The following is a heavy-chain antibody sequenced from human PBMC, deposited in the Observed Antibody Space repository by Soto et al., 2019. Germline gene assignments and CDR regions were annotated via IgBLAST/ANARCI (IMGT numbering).Heavy chain of an antibody. Sequence: SGPTLVNPTQTLTLTCTFSGFSLSGSGMRVSWIRQPPGKALEWLARIDWDDDKFYSTALKTRLTISKDTSKNQVVLTMTNMDTVDTATYYCAREFSNLIDYWGQGTLVTVSS. J-gene: IGHJ4*02. CDR3: AREFSNLIDY. D-gene: IGHD2-2*01. CDR1: GFSLSGSGMR. V-gene: IGHV2-70*04. CDR2: IDWDDDK.